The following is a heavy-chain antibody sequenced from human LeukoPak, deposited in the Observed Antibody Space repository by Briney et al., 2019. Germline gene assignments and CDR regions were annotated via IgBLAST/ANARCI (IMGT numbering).Heavy chain of an antibody. CDR2: MHYSGST. J-gene: IGHJ4*02. CDR3: ARDTRYYDNSGYYYFDY. CDR1: GASISSYY. D-gene: IGHD3-22*01. V-gene: IGHV4-59*01. Sequence: SETLSLTCTLSGASISSYYWNWIRQPPGKGLEWIGYMHYSGSTNYNPSPKRRVTISVDTSKHQFSLKLNSVTSAHTAVYYCARDTRYYDNSGYYYFDYWGRGTLVTVSS.